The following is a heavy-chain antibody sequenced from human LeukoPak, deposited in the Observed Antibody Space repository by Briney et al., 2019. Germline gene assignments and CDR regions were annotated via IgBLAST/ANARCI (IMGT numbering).Heavy chain of an antibody. CDR3: AKAYDFWSGKNAFDI. V-gene: IGHV3-23*01. Sequence: GGSLRLSCAASGFTFSSYAMSWVRQAPGKGLEWVSGISGSGGSTYYADSVKGRFTISRDNSKNTLYLQMNSLRAEDTAVYYCAKAYDFWSGKNAFDIWGQGTMVTVSS. J-gene: IGHJ3*02. CDR2: ISGSGGST. CDR1: GFTFSSYA. D-gene: IGHD3-3*01.